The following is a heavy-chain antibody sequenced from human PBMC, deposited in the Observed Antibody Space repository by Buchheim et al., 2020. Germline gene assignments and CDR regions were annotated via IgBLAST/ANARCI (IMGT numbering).Heavy chain of an antibody. CDR1: GGSISSGSYY. Sequence: QVQLQESGPGLVKPSQTLSPTCTVSGGSISSGSYYWSWIRQPAGKGLEWIGRIYTSGSTNYNPSLKSRVTISVDTSKNQFSLKLSSVTAADTAVYYCARDLAYYYDSSGYYYYYYGMDVWGQGTT. D-gene: IGHD3-22*01. V-gene: IGHV4-61*02. CDR3: ARDLAYYYDSSGYYYYYYGMDV. CDR2: IYTSGST. J-gene: IGHJ6*02.